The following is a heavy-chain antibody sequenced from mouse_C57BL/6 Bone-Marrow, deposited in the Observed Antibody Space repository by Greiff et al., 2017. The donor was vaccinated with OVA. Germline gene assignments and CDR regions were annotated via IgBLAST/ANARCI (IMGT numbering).Heavy chain of an antibody. D-gene: IGHD3-3*01. CDR1: GFNIKDDY. Sequence: EVKLMESGAELVRPGASVKLSCTASGFNIKDDYMHWVKQRPEQGLEWIGWIDPENGDTEYASKFQGKATITADTSSNTAYLQLSSLTSEDTAVYYCTDWAAWFAYWGQGTLVTVSA. CDR3: TDWAAWFAY. V-gene: IGHV14-4*01. J-gene: IGHJ3*01. CDR2: IDPENGDT.